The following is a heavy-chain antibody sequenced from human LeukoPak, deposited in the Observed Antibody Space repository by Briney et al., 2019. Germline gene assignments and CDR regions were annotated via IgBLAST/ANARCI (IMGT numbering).Heavy chain of an antibody. J-gene: IGHJ4*02. CDR3: ARDFVELELRDYFDY. V-gene: IGHV4-39*07. CDR2: IYYSGST. CDR1: GGSISSSSYY. Sequence: SETLSLTCTVSGGSISSSSYYWGWIRQPPGKGLEWIGSIYYSGSTYYNPSLKSRVTISVDTSKNQFSLKLSSVTAADTAVYYCARDFVELELRDYFDYWGQGTLVTVSS. D-gene: IGHD1-7*01.